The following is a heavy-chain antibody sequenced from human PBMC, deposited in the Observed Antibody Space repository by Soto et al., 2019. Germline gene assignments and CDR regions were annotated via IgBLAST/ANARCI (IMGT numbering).Heavy chain of an antibody. CDR1: GGSISSSSYY. Sequence: QLQLQESGPGLVKPSETLSLTCTVSGGSISSSSYYWGWIRQPPGKGLEWIGSIYYSGSTYYNPSLKSRVTTSGDTSKNQFSLKLSSVTASATAVYYCARPYCSGGSCYPSGMDVWGQGTTVTVSS. V-gene: IGHV4-39*01. CDR3: ARPYCSGGSCYPSGMDV. D-gene: IGHD2-15*01. CDR2: IYYSGST. J-gene: IGHJ6*02.